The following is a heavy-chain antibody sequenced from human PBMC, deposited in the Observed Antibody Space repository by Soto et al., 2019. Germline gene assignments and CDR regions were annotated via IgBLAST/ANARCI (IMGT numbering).Heavy chain of an antibody. CDR3: ARDRGSSSWSGPYYYGMDV. CDR2: TYYRSKWYN. D-gene: IGHD6-13*01. V-gene: IGHV6-1*01. Sequence: SQTLSLTCAISGDSVSSNSAAWDWIRQSPSRGLEWLGRTYYRSKWYNDYAVSVKSRITINPDTSKNQFSRQLNSVTPEDTAVYYCARDRGSSSWSGPYYYGMDVWGQVTTVTVSS. CDR1: GDSVSSNSAA. J-gene: IGHJ6*02.